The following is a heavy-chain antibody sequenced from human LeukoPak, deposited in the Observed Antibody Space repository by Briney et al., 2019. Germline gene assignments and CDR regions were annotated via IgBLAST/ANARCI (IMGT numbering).Heavy chain of an antibody. D-gene: IGHD6-19*01. J-gene: IGHJ4*02. CDR1: GFTFNTYA. CDR3: ARDRTSSGWFFDF. CDR2: ISYDGSHK. V-gene: IGHV3-30-3*01. Sequence: TGGSLRLSCAASGFTFNTYAMNWVRQAPGKGLEWVAIISYDGSHKYYADSVKGRFTISRDNSKNTMYLQMSSLRAEDTAVYYCARDRTSSGWFFDFWGQGILVTVSS.